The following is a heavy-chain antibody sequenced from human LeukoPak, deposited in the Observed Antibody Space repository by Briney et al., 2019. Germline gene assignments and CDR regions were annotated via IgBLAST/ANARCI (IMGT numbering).Heavy chain of an antibody. CDR2: IYYTGST. V-gene: IGHV4-39*01. Sequence: SETLSLTCTVSGGSISSSSYYWGWIRQPPGKGLEWIGSIYYTGSTFYSPSLKSRVTISVDTSKNQFSLKLSSVTAADTAVYYCARWDPGYCSGGSCYSWFDPWGQGTLVTVSS. D-gene: IGHD2-15*01. CDR3: ARWDPGYCSGGSCYSWFDP. CDR1: GGSISSSSYY. J-gene: IGHJ5*02.